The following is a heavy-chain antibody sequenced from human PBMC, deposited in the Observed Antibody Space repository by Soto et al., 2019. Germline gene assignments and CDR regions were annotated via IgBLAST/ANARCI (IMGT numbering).Heavy chain of an antibody. Sequence: PSETLSLTCTVSGGSISSGGYYWSWIRQHPGKGLEWIGYIYYSGSTYYNPSLKSRVTISVDTSKNQFSLKLSSVTAADTAVYYCARFLLSSGPDYDAFDIWGQGTMVTVSS. CDR1: GGSISSGGYY. CDR3: ARFLLSSGPDYDAFDI. V-gene: IGHV4-31*03. CDR2: IYYSGST. J-gene: IGHJ3*02. D-gene: IGHD3-22*01.